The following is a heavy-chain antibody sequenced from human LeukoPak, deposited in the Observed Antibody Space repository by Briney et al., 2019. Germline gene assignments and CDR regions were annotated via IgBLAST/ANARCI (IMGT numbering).Heavy chain of an antibody. V-gene: IGHV1-46*01. D-gene: IGHD2-2*01. Sequence: ASVKVSCKASGYTFTTYCMHWVRQAPGQGLEWMGIIDPSGGSATYAQRFQGRVTMTRDTSTTTVYMELSSLRSEDTAMYYCARSIAGAMSSAYYGMDVWGLGTTVTVSS. CDR1: GYTFTTYC. J-gene: IGHJ6*02. CDR3: ARSIAGAMSSAYYGMDV. CDR2: IDPSGGSA.